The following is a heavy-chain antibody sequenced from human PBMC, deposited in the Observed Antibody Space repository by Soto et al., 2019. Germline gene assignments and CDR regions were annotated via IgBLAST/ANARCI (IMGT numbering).Heavy chain of an antibody. Sequence: GGSLXLSCAASGFTFSSYGMHWVRQAPGKGLEWVAVIWYDGSNKYYADSVKGRFTISRDNSKNTLYLQMNSLRAEDTAVYYCAGGAMDTAMFDYWGQGTLVTVSS. CDR2: IWYDGSNK. D-gene: IGHD5-18*01. V-gene: IGHV3-33*01. CDR3: AGGAMDTAMFDY. J-gene: IGHJ4*02. CDR1: GFTFSSYG.